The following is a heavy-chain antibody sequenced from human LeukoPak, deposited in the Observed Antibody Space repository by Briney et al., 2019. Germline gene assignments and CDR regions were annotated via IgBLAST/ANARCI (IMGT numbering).Heavy chain of an antibody. J-gene: IGHJ4*02. D-gene: IGHD7-27*01. Sequence: PSETLPLTCIVSGASISTNTHYWGWVRQPPGKGLEWIASIHHTGTPYYNPSLKSRVTISVDTSKNQFSLQFSSVIAADTAVYYCMRHASGEPPRYWGQGTLVIVSS. CDR2: IHHTGTP. CDR1: GASISTNTHY. CDR3: MRHASGEPPRY. V-gene: IGHV4-39*01.